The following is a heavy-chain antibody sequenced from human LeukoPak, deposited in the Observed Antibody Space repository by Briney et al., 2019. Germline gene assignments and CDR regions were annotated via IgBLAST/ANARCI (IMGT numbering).Heavy chain of an antibody. CDR1: GFTFSSYA. J-gene: IGHJ4*02. Sequence: GGSLRLSCAATGFTFSSYAMSWVRQAPGKGLEWVSAISGSGGSTYYADSVKGRFTISRDNSKNTLYPQMNSLRAEDTAVYYCATYSSGWSPAFDYWGQGTLVTVSS. CDR3: ATYSSGWSPAFDY. D-gene: IGHD6-19*01. V-gene: IGHV3-23*01. CDR2: ISGSGGST.